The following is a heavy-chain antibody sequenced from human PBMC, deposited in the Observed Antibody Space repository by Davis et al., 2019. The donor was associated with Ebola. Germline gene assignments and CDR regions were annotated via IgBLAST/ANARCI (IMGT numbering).Heavy chain of an antibody. CDR2: INPNSGGT. CDR1: GYTFTGYY. J-gene: IGHJ6*02. CDR3: ARERGTYGSGSYYNVLGSGGMDV. V-gene: IGHV1-2*04. Sequence: AASVKVSCKASGYTFTGYYMQWVRQAPGQGLEWMGWINPNSGGTNYAQKFQGWVTMTRDTSISTAYMELSRLRSDDTAVYYCARERGTYGSGSYYNVLGSGGMDVWGQGTTVTVSS. D-gene: IGHD3-10*01.